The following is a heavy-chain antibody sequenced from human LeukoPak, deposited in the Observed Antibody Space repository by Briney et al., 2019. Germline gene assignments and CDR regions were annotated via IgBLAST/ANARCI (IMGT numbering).Heavy chain of an antibody. CDR3: ARRPPEYSSSSDGFDY. CDR2: IYYSGST. J-gene: IGHJ4*02. D-gene: IGHD6-6*01. CDR1: GGSISSYY. V-gene: IGHV4-59*08. Sequence: SETLSLTCTVSGGSISSYYWSWIRQPPGKGLEWIGYIYYSGSTNYNPSLKSRVTISVDTSKNQFSLKLSSVTAADTAGYYCARRPPEYSSSSDGFDYWGQGTLVTVSS.